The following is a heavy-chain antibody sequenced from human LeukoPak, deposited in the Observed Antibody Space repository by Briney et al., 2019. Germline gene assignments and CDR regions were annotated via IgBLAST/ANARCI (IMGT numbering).Heavy chain of an antibody. CDR3: AKQGQFWSGYYPFDY. J-gene: IGHJ4*02. Sequence: GGSLRLSCAASGFTFSSYAMSWVRQAPGKGLEWVSAISGSGGSTYYPDSVKGRFTISRDNSKNTLYLQMNSLRAEDTAVYYCAKQGQFWSGYYPFDYWGQGTLVTVSS. D-gene: IGHD3-3*02. CDR1: GFTFSSYA. V-gene: IGHV3-23*01. CDR2: ISGSGGST.